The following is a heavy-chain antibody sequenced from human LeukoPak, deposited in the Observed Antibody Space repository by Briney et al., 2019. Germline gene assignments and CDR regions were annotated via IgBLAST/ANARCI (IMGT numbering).Heavy chain of an antibody. CDR2: FSGSGGRT. CDR1: GFTFSTYA. V-gene: IGHV3-23*01. CDR3: AKVTSSYNYFDY. D-gene: IGHD2-2*01. J-gene: IGHJ4*02. Sequence: GGSLRLSCTASGFTFSTYAMSWVRQAPGKGLEWVSTFSGSGGRTLYADPVKGRFVISRDNSKNTLYLQMNSLRAEDTAVYYCAKVTSSYNYFDYSGQGAPVTVSS.